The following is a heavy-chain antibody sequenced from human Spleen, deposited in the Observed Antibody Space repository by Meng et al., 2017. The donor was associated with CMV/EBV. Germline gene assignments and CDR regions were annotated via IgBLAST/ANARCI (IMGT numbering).Heavy chain of an antibody. Sequence: ASVKVSCKASGYTFTGYYMHWVRQAPGQGLEWMGWINPNSGGTNYAQKFQGRVTMTRDTSISTAYMELSRLRSDDTAVYYCARLQLGTKSVFDYWGQGTLVTVSS. V-gene: IGHV1-2*02. CDR3: ARLQLGTKSVFDY. CDR1: GYTFTGYY. D-gene: IGHD7-27*01. J-gene: IGHJ4*02. CDR2: INPNSGGT.